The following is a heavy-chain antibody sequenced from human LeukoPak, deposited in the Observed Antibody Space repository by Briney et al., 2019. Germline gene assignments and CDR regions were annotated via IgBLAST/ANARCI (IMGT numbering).Heavy chain of an antibody. Sequence: PGGSLRLSCAASGFTVSSNYMSWVRQAPGKGLEWVSVIYSGGSTYYADSVKGRFTISRDNSKNTLYLQMNSLRAEDTAVYYCARGRDGYRKWEGNYFDYWGQGTLVTVSS. CDR1: GFTVSSNY. J-gene: IGHJ4*02. CDR3: ARGRDGYRKWEGNYFDY. D-gene: IGHD5-24*01. CDR2: IYSGGST. V-gene: IGHV3-53*01.